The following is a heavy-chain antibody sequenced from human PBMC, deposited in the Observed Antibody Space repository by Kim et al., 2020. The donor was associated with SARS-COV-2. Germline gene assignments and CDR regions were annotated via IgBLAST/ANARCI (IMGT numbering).Heavy chain of an antibody. Sequence: SETLSLTCAVYGVSFNDYYWSWIRQPPGKGLEWIGEINHSGSTNYNPSLKSRVIISVDTSKNQFSLKLSSVTAADTAVYYCAGGQDVDSGRYGGMDVWGHGTTVTVSS. D-gene: IGHD3-10*01. CDR1: GVSFNDYY. CDR3: AGGQDVDSGRYGGMDV. J-gene: IGHJ6*02. V-gene: IGHV4-34*01. CDR2: INHSGST.